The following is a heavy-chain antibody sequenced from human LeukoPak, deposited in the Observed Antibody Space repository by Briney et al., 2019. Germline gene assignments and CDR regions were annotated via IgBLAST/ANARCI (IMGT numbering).Heavy chain of an antibody. CDR1: GFTFSSYS. CDR3: ARDCYSSSSVCFDY. CDR2: ISSSSSYI. D-gene: IGHD6-13*01. V-gene: IGHV3-21*01. J-gene: IGHJ4*02. Sequence: GGSLRLCCAASGFTFSSYSMNWVRQAPGKGLEWVSSISSSSSYIYYADSVKGRFTISRDNAKNSLYLQMNSLRAEDTAVYYCARDCYSSSSVCFDYWGQGTLVTVSS.